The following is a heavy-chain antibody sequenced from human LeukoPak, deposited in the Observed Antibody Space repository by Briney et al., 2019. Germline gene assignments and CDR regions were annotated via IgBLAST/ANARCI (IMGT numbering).Heavy chain of an antibody. CDR3: ARFYFPEEHDRAWYEAH. CDR2: IRGDGRAT. J-gene: IGHJ4*02. Sequence: RGSMRLSCAASGFIFTDYWMHWVRQAPGKELVWVARIRGDGRATTYADSVKGRFTISRDNAMNTVFLQMKSLRADDTGTYYCARFYFPEEHDRAWYEAHWGQGVLVTVS. V-gene: IGHV3-74*03. CDR1: GFIFTDYW. D-gene: IGHD6-19*01.